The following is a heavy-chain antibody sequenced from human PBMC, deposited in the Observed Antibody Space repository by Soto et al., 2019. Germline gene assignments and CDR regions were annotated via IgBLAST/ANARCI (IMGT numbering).Heavy chain of an antibody. CDR1: GASIRSNNW. J-gene: IGHJ4*02. CDR3: ARVYSGSYSDS. D-gene: IGHD1-26*01. CDR2: IFHSGST. Sequence: QVQLQESGPGLVKPSGTLSLTCAVSGASIRSNNWWSWVRQPPGKGLEWIGEIFHSGSTNYNPSLQTRLTISVDKSKNQFSLKLSSVTAADTAVYYCARVYSGSYSDSWGRGTLVTVSS. V-gene: IGHV4-4*02.